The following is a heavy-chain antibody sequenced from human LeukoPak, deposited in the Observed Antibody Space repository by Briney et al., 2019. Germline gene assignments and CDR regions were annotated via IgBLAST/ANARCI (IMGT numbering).Heavy chain of an antibody. J-gene: IGHJ4*02. CDR2: ISAYNGNT. D-gene: IGHD6-6*01. Sequence: GASVKVSCKASGYTFTSYGISWVRQAPGQGLEWMGWISAYNGNTNYAQKLQGRVTITADKSTSTAYMELSSLRSEDTAVYYCARDRIAAKVADYWGQGTLVTVSS. CDR3: ARDRIAAKVADY. CDR1: GYTFTSYG. V-gene: IGHV1-18*01.